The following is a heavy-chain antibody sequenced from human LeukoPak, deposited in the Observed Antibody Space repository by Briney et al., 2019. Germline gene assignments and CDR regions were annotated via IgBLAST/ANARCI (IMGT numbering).Heavy chain of an antibody. CDR3: ARGASASGSYYPCS. CDR2: INPNSGGT. CDR1: GYTFTGYY. Sequence: ASVKVSCKASGYTFTGYYMHWVRQAPGQGLEWMGWINPNSGGTNYAQKFQGRVTMTRDTSISTAYMELSRLRSDDTAVYYCARGASASGSYYPCSWGQGTLVTVSS. V-gene: IGHV1-2*02. J-gene: IGHJ5*02. D-gene: IGHD3-10*01.